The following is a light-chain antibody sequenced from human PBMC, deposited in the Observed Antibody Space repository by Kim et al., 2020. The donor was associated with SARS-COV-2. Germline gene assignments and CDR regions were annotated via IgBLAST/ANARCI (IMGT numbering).Light chain of an antibody. Sequence: ASVKLTCTLSNGHSSYAIAWHQQQPEKGPRFLMKVNSAGSHTKGDGIPDRFSGSSSGAERYLTISSLQSEDEADYYCQTWGTGTVVFGGGTQLTVL. CDR2: VNSAGSH. CDR1: NGHSSYA. J-gene: IGLJ2*01. CDR3: QTWGTGTVV. V-gene: IGLV4-69*01.